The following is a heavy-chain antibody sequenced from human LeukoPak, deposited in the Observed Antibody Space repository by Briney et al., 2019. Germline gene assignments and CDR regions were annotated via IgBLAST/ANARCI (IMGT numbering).Heavy chain of an antibody. V-gene: IGHV3-23*01. D-gene: IGHD5-18*01. CDR2: ISGSGGST. Sequence: GGSLRLSCAASGFTFSSYAMSWVRQAPGKGLEWVSAISGSGGSTYYADSVKGRFTISRDNSKNTLYLQMNSLRAEDTAVYYCAKDPEIQYSSLPYYFDYWGQGTLVTVSS. J-gene: IGHJ4*02. CDR1: GFTFSSYA. CDR3: AKDPEIQYSSLPYYFDY.